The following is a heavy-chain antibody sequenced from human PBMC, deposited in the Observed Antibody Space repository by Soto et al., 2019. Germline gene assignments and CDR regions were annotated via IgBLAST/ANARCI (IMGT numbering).Heavy chain of an antibody. D-gene: IGHD2-15*01. CDR2: VNPNSGGT. V-gene: IGHV1-2*04. J-gene: IGHJ4*02. Sequence: ASVKVSCKASGYTFTGYYMHWVRQAPGQGLEWMGWVNPNSGGTNYAQKFQGWVTMTRDTSISTAYMELSRLRSDDTAVYYCARGYCSGGSCHLDYWGQGTLGTVSS. CDR3: ARGYCSGGSCHLDY. CDR1: GYTFTGYY.